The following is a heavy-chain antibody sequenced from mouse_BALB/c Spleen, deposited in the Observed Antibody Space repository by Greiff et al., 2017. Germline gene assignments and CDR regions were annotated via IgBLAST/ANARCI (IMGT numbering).Heavy chain of an antibody. J-gene: IGHJ3*01. CDR3: ARDYGNYEGFAY. CDR2: ISDGGSYT. Sequence: EVKLVESGGGLVKPGGSLKLSCAASGFTFSDYYMYWVRQTQEKRLEWVATISDGGSYTYYPDSVKGRFTISRDNAKNNLYLQMSSLKSEDTAMYYCARDYGNYEGFAYWGQGTLVTVSA. D-gene: IGHD2-1*01. CDR1: GFTFSDYY. V-gene: IGHV5-4*02.